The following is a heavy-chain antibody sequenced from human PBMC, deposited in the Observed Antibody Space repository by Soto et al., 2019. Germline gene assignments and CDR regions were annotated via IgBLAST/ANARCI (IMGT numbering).Heavy chain of an antibody. D-gene: IGHD3-22*01. V-gene: IGHV3-33*01. CDR2: IWYDGSNK. CDR3: ARDSSSGYLDY. J-gene: IGHJ4*02. Sequence: GGSLRLSCAASGFTFSSYGMHWVRQAPGKGLEWVAVIWYDGSNKYYADSVKGRFTISRDNSKNTLYLQMNSLRAEDTAVYYCARDSSSGYLDYWGQGTLVTVSS. CDR1: GFTFSSYG.